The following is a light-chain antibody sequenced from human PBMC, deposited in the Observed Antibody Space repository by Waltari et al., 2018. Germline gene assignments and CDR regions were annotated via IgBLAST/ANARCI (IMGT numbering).Light chain of an antibody. CDR1: QSISHW. Sequence: DIQMTHSPSTLSASVGDRVTITCRASQSISHWLAWYQQKPGKAPKLLTSKASSLEKEVPSRFSGSGSGTEFTLTITNLQPDDFATFYCQRYDDYPPTFGGGTKVEIK. V-gene: IGKV1-5*03. J-gene: IGKJ4*01. CDR3: QRYDDYPPT. CDR2: KAS.